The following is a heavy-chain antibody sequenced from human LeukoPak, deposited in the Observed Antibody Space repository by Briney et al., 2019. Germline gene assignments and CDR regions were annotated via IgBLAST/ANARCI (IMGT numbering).Heavy chain of an antibody. CDR3: SRVQAGRFSYFYMDV. J-gene: IGHJ6*03. CDR1: GFTFSGSA. V-gene: IGHV3-73*01. CDR2: IRSNANNYAT. D-gene: IGHD6-13*01. Sequence: GGSLRLSCAASGFTFSGSAIHWVRQSSGKGLEWVGRIRSNANNYATTYGASVNGRFSISRDDSENTAYLHMNSLKTEDTAMYYCSRVQAGRFSYFYMDVWGKGTTVIVSS.